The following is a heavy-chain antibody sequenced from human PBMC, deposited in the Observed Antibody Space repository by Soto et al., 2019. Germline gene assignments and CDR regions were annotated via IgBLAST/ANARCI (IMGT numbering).Heavy chain of an antibody. CDR2: IGSAGDT. J-gene: IGHJ4*02. D-gene: IGHD1-1*01. CDR1: GFTLSSHD. Sequence: ESGGGLVQPGGSLRLSCAVSGFTLSSHDMHWVRQATGKGLEWVSAIGSAGDTYYTDSVKGRFTLSRENAKNSLYLQMNSLRAEDTAVYYCARASAGLDYWGQGTLVTVSS. CDR3: ARASAGLDY. V-gene: IGHV3-13*01.